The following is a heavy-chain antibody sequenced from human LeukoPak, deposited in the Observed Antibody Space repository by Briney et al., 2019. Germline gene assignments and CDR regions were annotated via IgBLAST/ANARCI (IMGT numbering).Heavy chain of an antibody. CDR3: ARGWNGIPVLSMNYYMDV. J-gene: IGHJ6*03. Sequence: ASVKVSCKASGYTFTSYDINWVRQATGQGLEWMGWMNPNSGNTGYAQKFQGRVTMTRNTSISTAYMELSSLRSEDTAVYYCARGWNGIPVLSMNYYMDVWGKGTTVTISS. CDR2: MNPNSGNT. CDR1: GYTFTSYD. D-gene: IGHD1-1*01. V-gene: IGHV1-8*01.